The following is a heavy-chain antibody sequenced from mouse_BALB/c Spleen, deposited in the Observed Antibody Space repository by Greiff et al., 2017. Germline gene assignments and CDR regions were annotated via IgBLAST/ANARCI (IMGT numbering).Heavy chain of an antibody. Sequence: VQLQQSGPQLVRPGASVKISCKASGYSFTSYWMHWVKQRPGQGLEWIGMIDPSDSETRLNQKFKDKATLTVDKSSSTAYMQLSSPTSEDSAVYCCAVTTADYWGQGTTLTVSS. CDR2: IDPSDSET. J-gene: IGHJ2*01. V-gene: IGHV1-74*01. CDR1: GYSFTSYW. D-gene: IGHD1-2*01. CDR3: AVTTADY.